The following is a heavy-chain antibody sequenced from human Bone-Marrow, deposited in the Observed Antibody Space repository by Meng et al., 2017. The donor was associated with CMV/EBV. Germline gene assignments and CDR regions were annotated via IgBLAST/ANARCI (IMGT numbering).Heavy chain of an antibody. CDR3: ARDLPVWGSVNNWFDP. D-gene: IGHD7-27*01. Sequence: SGFTFSSYSRNWVRQAPGKGLEWVSSISSSSSYIYYADSVKGRFTISRDNAKNSLYLQMNSLRAEDTAVYYCARDLPVWGSVNNWFDPWGQGTLVTVSS. J-gene: IGHJ5*02. CDR1: GFTFSSYS. CDR2: ISSSSSYI. V-gene: IGHV3-21*01.